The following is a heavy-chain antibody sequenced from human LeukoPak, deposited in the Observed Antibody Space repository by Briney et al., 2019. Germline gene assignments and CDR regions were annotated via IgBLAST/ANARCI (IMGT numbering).Heavy chain of an antibody. J-gene: IGHJ3*02. Sequence: GASVKVSCKASGYTFTSYYMHWVRQAPGQGLEWMGIINPSGGSTSYAQKFQGRVTMTRDMSTSTVYMELSSLRSEDTAVYYCARAYSEYDSSIWGQGTMVTVSS. D-gene: IGHD3-22*01. CDR2: INPSGGST. V-gene: IGHV1-46*01. CDR1: GYTFTSYY. CDR3: ARAYSEYDSSI.